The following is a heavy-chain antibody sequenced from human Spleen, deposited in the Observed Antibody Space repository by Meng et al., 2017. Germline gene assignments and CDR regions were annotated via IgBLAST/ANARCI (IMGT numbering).Heavy chain of an antibody. CDR1: RVSYRRISC. Sequence: PGLLIPPVTLSIPALPSRVSYRRISCCSGFRQSPGKGPDVIGEIYSGGSTNYNPSLDSRVTISVYKSKNHYSLKLSSVTAADTAVYYCARVGSSSWFVADWGQGTLVTVSS. V-gene: IGHV4-4*03. J-gene: IGHJ4*02. CDR2: IYSGGST. CDR3: ARVGSSSWFVAD. D-gene: IGHD6-13*01.